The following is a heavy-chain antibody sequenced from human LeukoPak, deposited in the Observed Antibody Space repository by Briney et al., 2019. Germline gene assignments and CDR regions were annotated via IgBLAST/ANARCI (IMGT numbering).Heavy chain of an antibody. CDR1: GYTFTGYY. V-gene: IGHV1-2*02. CDR2: INPNSGAT. CDR3: ARSDEYASEYYLDY. D-gene: IGHD2-2*01. Sequence: AASVKVSCKASGYTFTGYYMSWVRQAPGQGFERMGWINPNSGATNYAQKFQGRVTMTRDTSITTAYMEVSGLTFDDTAVYYCARSDEYASEYYLDYWGQGTLVTVSS. J-gene: IGHJ4*02.